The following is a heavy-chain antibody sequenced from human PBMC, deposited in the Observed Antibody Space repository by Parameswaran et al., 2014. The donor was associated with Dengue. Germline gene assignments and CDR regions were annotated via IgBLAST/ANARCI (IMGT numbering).Heavy chain of an antibody. D-gene: IGHD6-6*01. J-gene: IGHJ6*02. Sequence: RWIRQPPGKGLEWVSANSGSEGSTYYADSVKGRFTISRDDSKNTLYLQMNSLRAEDTAIYYCAKGKSSSSYNALDVWGQGTPVTVSS. CDR2: NSGSEGST. CDR3: AKGKSSSSYNALDV. V-gene: IGHV3-23*01.